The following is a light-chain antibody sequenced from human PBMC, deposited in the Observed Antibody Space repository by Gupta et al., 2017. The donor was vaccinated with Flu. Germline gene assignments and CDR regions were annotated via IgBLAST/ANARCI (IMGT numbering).Light chain of an antibody. CDR1: QSISNY. CDR3: QQCDSTPLLT. Sequence: SSLSASVGDRVTITCRASQSISNYLNWYQQKPGEAPKLLVYAASSWQSGVPSRFSGSGSGTDFTLTISSLQPEDCATYFCQQCDSTPLLTFGHGTKVDIK. J-gene: IGKJ3*01. V-gene: IGKV1-39*01. CDR2: AAS.